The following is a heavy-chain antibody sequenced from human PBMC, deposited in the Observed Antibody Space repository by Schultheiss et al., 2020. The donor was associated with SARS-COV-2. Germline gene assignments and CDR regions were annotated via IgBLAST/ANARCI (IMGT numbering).Heavy chain of an antibody. Sequence: GGSLRLSCAASGFTFDDYGMSWVRQAPGKGLEWVSYISTGSWTIYYADSVKGRFTISRDNAKNSLSLQMNSLRAEDTAVYYCARGIAAAGTKEFDYWGQGTLVTVSS. D-gene: IGHD6-13*01. CDR1: GFTFDDYG. J-gene: IGHJ4*02. CDR3: ARGIAAAGTKEFDY. V-gene: IGHV3-48*04. CDR2: ISTGSWTI.